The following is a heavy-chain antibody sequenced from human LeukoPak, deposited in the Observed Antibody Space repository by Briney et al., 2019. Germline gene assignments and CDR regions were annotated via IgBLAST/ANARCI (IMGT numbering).Heavy chain of an antibody. Sequence: GGSLRLSCAASGFSFSRAWMSWVRQAPGKGLEWVSIISRASESIFYADSVKGRFTISRDNAKNSLYLQMNGLRAEDTAVYYCARGATDVTRWFDPWGQGTRVTVSS. CDR3: ARGATDVTRWFDP. J-gene: IGHJ5*02. CDR1: GFSFSRAW. CDR2: ISRASESI. D-gene: IGHD1-1*01. V-gene: IGHV3-21*01.